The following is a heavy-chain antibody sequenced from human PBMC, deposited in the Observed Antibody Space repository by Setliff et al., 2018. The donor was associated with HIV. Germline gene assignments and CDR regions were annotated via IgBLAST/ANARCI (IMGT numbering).Heavy chain of an antibody. D-gene: IGHD3-3*01. V-gene: IGHV3-74*03. CDR2: ISPDGSST. Sequence: PGGSLRLSCAASGFTFSNNWIHWVRQTAEKGLVWVSRISPDGSSTMYADSVKGRFTISRGNAKNTVYLQMNSLRAEDTAVYYCVRVVTIFSTGPHFDPWGQGTLVTVSS. CDR1: GFTFSNNW. CDR3: VRVVTIFSTGPHFDP. J-gene: IGHJ5*02.